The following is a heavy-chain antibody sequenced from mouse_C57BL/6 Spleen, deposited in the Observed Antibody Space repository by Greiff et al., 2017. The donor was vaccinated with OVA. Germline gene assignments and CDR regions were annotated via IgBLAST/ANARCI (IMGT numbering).Heavy chain of an antibody. CDR2: IHPNSGST. Sequence: QVQLQQPGAELVKPGASVKLSCKASGYTFTSYWMHWVKQRPGQGLEWIGMIHPNSGSTNYNEKFKSKATLTVDKSSSTAYMQLSSLTSEDSAVYYCAREYGNYYFDYWGQGTTLTVSS. D-gene: IGHD2-10*02. V-gene: IGHV1-64*01. CDR1: GYTFTSYW. CDR3: AREYGNYYFDY. J-gene: IGHJ2*01.